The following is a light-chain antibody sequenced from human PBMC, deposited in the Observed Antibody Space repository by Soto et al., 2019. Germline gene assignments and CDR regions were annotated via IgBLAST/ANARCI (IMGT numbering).Light chain of an antibody. J-gene: IGKJ4*01. V-gene: IGKV1-9*01. Sequence: DIQLTQSPSFLSASVGDRVTITCRASQGISSYLAWYQQKPGKAPKLLIYAASTLQSGVPSRFSGSGSGTEFTLTISSLQPEDFATYYCQQVRTFGGGTKVEIK. CDR1: QGISSY. CDR2: AAS. CDR3: QQVRT.